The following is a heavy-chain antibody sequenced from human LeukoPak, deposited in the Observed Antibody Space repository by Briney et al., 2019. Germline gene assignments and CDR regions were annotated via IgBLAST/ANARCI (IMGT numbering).Heavy chain of an antibody. CDR1: GYTFTGYY. J-gene: IGHJ6*02. CDR3: VRHNHMDV. Sequence: ASVKVSCKASGYTFTGYYMHWVRQAPGQGLEWKGRINPNSGGTNYAQKFQGRVTMTRDTSISTAYMELSRLRSEDTAVYYCVRHNHMDVWGQGTTVTVSS. V-gene: IGHV1-2*06. CDR2: INPNSGGT.